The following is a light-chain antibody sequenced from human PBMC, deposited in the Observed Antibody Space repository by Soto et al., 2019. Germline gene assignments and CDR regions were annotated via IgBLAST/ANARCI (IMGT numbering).Light chain of an antibody. Sequence: SHELTQPPSVSVSPGQTAMVTCPGASLPKQYVYWYQQKPGQAPGVVIYKDTERPSGIPERFSGSSSGTTVTLTISGVQAEDEADYYCQSSDSSGTYVVFGGGTKLTVL. CDR3: QSSDSSGTYVV. CDR2: KDT. V-gene: IGLV3-25*02. J-gene: IGLJ2*01. CDR1: SLPKQY.